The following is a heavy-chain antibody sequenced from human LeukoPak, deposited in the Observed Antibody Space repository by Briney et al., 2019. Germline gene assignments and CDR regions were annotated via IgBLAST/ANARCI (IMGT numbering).Heavy chain of an antibody. D-gene: IGHD3-3*01. CDR3: ARGVPPYYDFWSGYSDYFDY. CDR2: INPNSGGT. V-gene: IGHV1-2*02. CDR1: GYTFTGYY. Sequence: ASVKVSCKASGYTFTGYYMHWVRQAPGQGLEWVGWINPNSGGTNYAQKFQGRVTMTRDTSISTAYMELSRLRSDDTAVYYCARGVPPYYDFWSGYSDYFDYWGQGTLVTVSS. J-gene: IGHJ4*02.